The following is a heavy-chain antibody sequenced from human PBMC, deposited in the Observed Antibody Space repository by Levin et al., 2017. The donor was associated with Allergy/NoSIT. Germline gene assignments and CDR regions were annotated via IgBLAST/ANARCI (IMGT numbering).Heavy chain of an antibody. V-gene: IGHV4-34*01. Sequence: SETLSPTCAVYGGSFSGYYWSWIRPPPGKGLEWIGEINHSGSTNYNPSLKSRVTISVDTSKNQFSLKLSSVTAADTAVYYCARRMNSSSWYGYYYDYYYMDVWGKGTTVTV. CDR3: ARRMNSSSWYGYYYDYYYMDV. J-gene: IGHJ6*03. D-gene: IGHD6-13*01. CDR2: INHSGST. CDR1: GGSFSGYY.